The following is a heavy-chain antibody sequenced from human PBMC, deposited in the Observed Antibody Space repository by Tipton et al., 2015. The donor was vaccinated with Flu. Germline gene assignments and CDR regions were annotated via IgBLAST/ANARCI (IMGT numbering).Heavy chain of an antibody. V-gene: IGHV3-9*01. CDR1: GFTFDDYA. CDR3: AKDRDSGSYYFYAMDV. Sequence: SLRLSCEASGFTFDDYAMHWVRQAPGKGLEWVSGISWNSGNIGYADSVKGRFTISRDNARASLYLQMNSLSPEDTAVYYCAKDRDSGSYYFYAMDVGGQGTTVIVS. CDR2: ISWNSGNI. D-gene: IGHD1-26*01. J-gene: IGHJ6*02.